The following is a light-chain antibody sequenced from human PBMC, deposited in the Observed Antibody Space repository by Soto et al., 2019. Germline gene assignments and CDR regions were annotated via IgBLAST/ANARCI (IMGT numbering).Light chain of an antibody. CDR3: QQYGSSPGT. Sequence: DIVVTQSPATLSASPGERVTLSCRASQFVSSRLAWYQRRPGQVPRLLIYDTSSRATGIPDRFSGSGSGTDFTLTISRLEPEDFAVYYCQQYGSSPGTFGQGTKVDIK. V-gene: IGKV3-20*01. CDR2: DTS. CDR1: QFVSSR. J-gene: IGKJ1*01.